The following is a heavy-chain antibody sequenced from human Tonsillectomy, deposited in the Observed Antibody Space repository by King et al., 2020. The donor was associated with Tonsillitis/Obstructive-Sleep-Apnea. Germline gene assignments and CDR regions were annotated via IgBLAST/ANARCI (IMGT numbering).Heavy chain of an antibody. CDR3: ARDTPLRYFDL. CDR2: IGTAGDP. CDR1: GFTFSSYD. Sequence: QLVQSGGGLVQPGGSLRLSCAASGFTFSSYDMHWVRQATGKGLEWVSAIGTAGDPYYPGSAKGRFTISRENAKNSLYLQMNSLRAGDTAVYYCARDTPLRYFDLWGRGTLVTVSS. V-gene: IGHV3-13*05. J-gene: IGHJ2*01.